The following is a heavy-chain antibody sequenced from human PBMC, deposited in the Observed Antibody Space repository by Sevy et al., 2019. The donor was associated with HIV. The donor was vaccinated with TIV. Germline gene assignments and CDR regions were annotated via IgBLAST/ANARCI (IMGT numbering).Heavy chain of an antibody. J-gene: IGHJ3*02. Sequence: GGSLRLSCAASGFTFSSYSMNWVRQAPGKGLEWVSSISGISNYIYYAGSMKGRFTVSRDNARNSLYLQMNSLRAEDTAVYYCARNNCSITNCYMGDVFDIWGQGTMVTVSS. CDR2: ISGISNYI. V-gene: IGHV3-21*01. CDR3: ARNNCSITNCYMGDVFDI. D-gene: IGHD2-2*02. CDR1: GFTFSSYS.